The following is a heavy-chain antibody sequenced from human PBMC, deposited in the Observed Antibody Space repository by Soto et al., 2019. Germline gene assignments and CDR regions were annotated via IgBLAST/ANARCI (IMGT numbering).Heavy chain of an antibody. Sequence: LSLTCTVSGGSISSGDYYWSWIRQHPGKGLEWIGYIYYSGSTYYNPSLKSRVTISVDTSKNQFSLKLSSVTAADTAVYYCARAQVPAAMRWFDPWGQGTLVTVSS. CDR3: ARAQVPAAMRWFDP. D-gene: IGHD2-2*01. CDR1: GGSISSGDYY. J-gene: IGHJ5*02. V-gene: IGHV4-31*03. CDR2: IYYSGST.